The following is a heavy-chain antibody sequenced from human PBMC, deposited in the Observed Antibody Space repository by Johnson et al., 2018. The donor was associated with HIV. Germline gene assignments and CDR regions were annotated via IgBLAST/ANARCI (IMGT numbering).Heavy chain of an antibody. D-gene: IGHD6-6*01. CDR1: LFTFRMYW. CDR2: IKQDGSEK. Sequence: VQLVDSGGALVKPGASLRLSYPASLFTFRMYWMSWVRQAPGKGLEWVANIKQDGSEKYYVESVKGRFTISRDNAKNSLDLQMNSLRAEDTALYYCAKDTTFSSSHAFDIWGQGTMVTVSS. CDR3: AKDTTFSSSHAFDI. J-gene: IGHJ3*02. V-gene: IGHV3-7*03.